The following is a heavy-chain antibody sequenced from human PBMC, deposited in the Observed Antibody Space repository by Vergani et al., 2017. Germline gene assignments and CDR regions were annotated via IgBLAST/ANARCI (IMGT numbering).Heavy chain of an antibody. J-gene: IGHJ4*02. Sequence: QVQLVESGGGVVQPGRSLRLSCAASGFTFSSYGMHWVRQAPGKGLEWVAVILYDGSNKYYADSVKGRFTISRDNSKNTLYLQMNSLRAEDTAVYYCAKVRLAVAGTIMGYFDYWDRGTLVTVSS. D-gene: IGHD6-19*01. CDR2: ILYDGSNK. V-gene: IGHV3-30*18. CDR3: AKVRLAVAGTIMGYFDY. CDR1: GFTFSSYG.